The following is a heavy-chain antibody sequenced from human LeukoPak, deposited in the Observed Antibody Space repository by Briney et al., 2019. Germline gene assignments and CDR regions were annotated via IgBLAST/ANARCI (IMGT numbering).Heavy chain of an antibody. D-gene: IGHD4-17*01. Sequence: PSETLSLTCTVSGDSISSYYWSWIRQPPGKGLEWIGYIYYSGSTNYNPSLKSRVTISVDTSKNQFSLKLSSVTAADTAVYYCARGGADYGALNWFDPWGQGTLVTVSS. J-gene: IGHJ5*02. CDR3: ARGGADYGALNWFDP. CDR1: GDSISSYY. V-gene: IGHV4-59*01. CDR2: IYYSGST.